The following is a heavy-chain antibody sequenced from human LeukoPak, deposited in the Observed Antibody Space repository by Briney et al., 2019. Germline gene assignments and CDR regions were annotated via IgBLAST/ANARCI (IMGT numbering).Heavy chain of an antibody. CDR2: FNHIYGTT. CDR1: GGSLKNFA. J-gene: IGHJ3*02. V-gene: IGHV1-69*13. D-gene: IGHD3-3*01. Sequence: ASVKVSCKASGGSLKNFAISWLRQAPGQGPEWMGGFNHIYGTTNYAQKFQGRVTITVDDSTNIAYLDLSSLRTDDTALYYCARRAEWFSWTRLDAFDIWGQGTMVTVSS. CDR3: ARRAEWFSWTRLDAFDI.